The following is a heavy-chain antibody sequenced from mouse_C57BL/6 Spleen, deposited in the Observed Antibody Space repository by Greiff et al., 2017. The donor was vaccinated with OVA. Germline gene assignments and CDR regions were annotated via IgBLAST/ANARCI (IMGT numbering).Heavy chain of an antibody. CDR3: NGNYSDDY. Sequence: EVQLVQSGGGLVQPGGSMKLSCVASGFTFSNYWMNWVRQSPEQGLEWVAQIRLKSDNYATHYAVSVKGRFTISRDDAKSSVYLQMNKLRAEDTGVYYCNGNYSDDYWGQGTTLTVSS. CDR2: IRLKSDNYAT. D-gene: IGHD2-1*01. CDR1: GFTFSNYW. V-gene: IGHV6-3*01. J-gene: IGHJ2*01.